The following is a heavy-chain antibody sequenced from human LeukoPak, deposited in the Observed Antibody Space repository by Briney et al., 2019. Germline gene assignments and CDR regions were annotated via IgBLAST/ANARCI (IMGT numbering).Heavy chain of an antibody. Sequence: GGSLRLSCAASGFTFSSYWMHWVRQAPGKGLVWVSRINSDGSITSYADSVKGRFTISRDNAKNTLDLQVNSLRVDDTAVYFCARARSGGCWDSWGQGTLVTVSS. V-gene: IGHV3-74*01. CDR3: ARARSGGCWDS. CDR2: INSDGSIT. J-gene: IGHJ4*02. D-gene: IGHD6-19*01. CDR1: GFTFSSYW.